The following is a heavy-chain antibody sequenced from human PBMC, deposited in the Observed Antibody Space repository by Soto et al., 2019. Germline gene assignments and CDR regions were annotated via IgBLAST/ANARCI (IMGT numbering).Heavy chain of an antibody. CDR3: ARRGTVYYYYYMDV. J-gene: IGHJ6*03. D-gene: IGHD1-1*01. CDR2: INSDGSST. Sequence: GGSLRLSCAASGFTFSSYWMHWVRQAPGKGLVWVSRINSDGSSTSYADSVKGRFTISRDNAKNTLYLQMNSLRAEDTAVYYCARRGTVYYYYYMDVWGKGTTVTVSS. V-gene: IGHV3-74*01. CDR1: GFTFSSYW.